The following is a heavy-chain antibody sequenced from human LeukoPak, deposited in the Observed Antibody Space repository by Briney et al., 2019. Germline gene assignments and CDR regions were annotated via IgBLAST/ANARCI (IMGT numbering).Heavy chain of an antibody. Sequence: PSETLSLTCAVYGGSFSGYYWSWIRQPPGRGLEWIGEINHSGSTNYNPSLKSRVTISVDTSKNQFSLKLSSVTAADTAVYYCARGRGAFDIWGQGTMITVSS. CDR1: GGSFSGYY. J-gene: IGHJ3*02. V-gene: IGHV4-34*01. CDR3: ARGRGAFDI. CDR2: INHSGST. D-gene: IGHD5-12*01.